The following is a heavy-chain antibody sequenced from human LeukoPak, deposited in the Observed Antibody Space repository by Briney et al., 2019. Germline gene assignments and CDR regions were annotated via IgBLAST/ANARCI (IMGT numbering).Heavy chain of an antibody. CDR2: ISAYNGNT. J-gene: IGHJ4*02. CDR3: ARDGGGGPTASSAF. Sequence: ASVKVSCKASGYTFTSYGISWVRQAPGQGLEWMGWISAYNGNTNYAQKLQGRVTMTTDTSTCTAYMELRSLRSDDTAVFYCARDGGGGPTASSAFWGQGTLVTVSS. V-gene: IGHV1-18*01. CDR1: GYTFTSYG. D-gene: IGHD3-16*01.